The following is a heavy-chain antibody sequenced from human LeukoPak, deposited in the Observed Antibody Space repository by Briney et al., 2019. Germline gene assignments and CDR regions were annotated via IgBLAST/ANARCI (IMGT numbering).Heavy chain of an antibody. V-gene: IGHV4-34*01. CDR3: ARVYYGSGSYIFDY. Sequence: PSETLSLTCAVYGGSLSGHYWSWIRQPPGKGLEWIGEINHSGSTNYNPSLKSRLTISVDTSKTQFSLKLSSVTAADTAVYYCARVYYGSGSYIFDYWGQGTLVTVSS. CDR2: INHSGST. CDR1: GGSLSGHY. D-gene: IGHD3-10*01. J-gene: IGHJ4*02.